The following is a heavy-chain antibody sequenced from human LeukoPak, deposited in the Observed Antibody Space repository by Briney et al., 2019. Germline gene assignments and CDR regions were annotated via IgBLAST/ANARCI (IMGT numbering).Heavy chain of an antibody. Sequence: GGSLRLSCAASGFTFSSYSMNWVRQAPGKGLEWVSSISSSSSHIYYADSVKGRFTISRDNAKNSLYLQMNSLRAEDTAVYYCARAMIVGNRAFDIWGQGTMVTVSS. CDR3: ARAMIVGNRAFDI. V-gene: IGHV3-21*01. CDR1: GFTFSSYS. CDR2: ISSSSSHI. D-gene: IGHD3-22*01. J-gene: IGHJ3*02.